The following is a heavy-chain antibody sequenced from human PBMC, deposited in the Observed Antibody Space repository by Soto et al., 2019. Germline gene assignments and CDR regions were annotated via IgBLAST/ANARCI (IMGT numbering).Heavy chain of an antibody. D-gene: IGHD5-12*01. V-gene: IGHV5-51*01. CDR1: GYSFINYW. Sequence: GESLKISCNGSGYSFINYWIGWVRQLPGKGLEWMGIIYPGDSDTRYSPSFQGQVTVSVDKSISTAYLQWSSLKASDTAMYYCAKYRDHGMDVWGQGTTVTVSS. CDR2: IYPGDSDT. CDR3: AKYRDHGMDV. J-gene: IGHJ6*02.